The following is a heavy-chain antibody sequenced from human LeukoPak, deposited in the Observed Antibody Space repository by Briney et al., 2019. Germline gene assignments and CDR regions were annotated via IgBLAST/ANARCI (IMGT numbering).Heavy chain of an antibody. CDR3: ARGVRSCKVRFLEWVRDYFDY. V-gene: IGHV3-66*01. CDR2: IYSGGST. Sequence: PGGSLRLSCAASGFTVSSNYMSWVRQAPGKGLEWVSVIYSGGSTYYADSVKGRFTISRDNSKNTLYLQMNSLRAEDTAVYYCARGVRSCKVRFLEWVRDYFDYWGQGTLVTVSS. CDR1: GFTVSSNY. D-gene: IGHD3-3*01. J-gene: IGHJ4*02.